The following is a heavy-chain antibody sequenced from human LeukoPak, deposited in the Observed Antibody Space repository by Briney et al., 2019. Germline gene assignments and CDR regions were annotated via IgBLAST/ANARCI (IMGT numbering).Heavy chain of an antibody. Sequence: GGSLRLSCAASGFTFSRDWMHWVRQVPGKGLVWVSRIDSDDGSTSYADSVRGRFTISRDNAKKTLYLQMNSLRVEDTAVYYWLVVMTWPTSPSPDGLDIWGQGTMVTVSS. CDR2: IDSDDGST. V-gene: IGHV3-74*01. D-gene: IGHD2-21*02. J-gene: IGHJ3*02. CDR3: LVVMTWPTSPSPDGLDI. CDR1: GFTFSRDW.